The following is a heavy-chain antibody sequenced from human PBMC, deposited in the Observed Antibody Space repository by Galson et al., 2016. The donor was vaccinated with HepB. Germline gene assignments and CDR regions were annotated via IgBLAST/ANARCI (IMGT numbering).Heavy chain of an antibody. J-gene: IGHJ6*02. CDR2: IVGSGSKT. CDR3: AKRGSSGFVNYYGMDV. Sequence: SLRLSCAASGFVFSAFDMNWVRQAPGRGLEWDSTIVGSGSKTFYADSVKGRFTVSRANSRNTLHLQMIGLRAEDTAVYYCAKRGSSGFVNYYGMDVWGQGTTVTVSS. V-gene: IGHV3-23*01. CDR1: GFVFSAFD. D-gene: IGHD3-10*01.